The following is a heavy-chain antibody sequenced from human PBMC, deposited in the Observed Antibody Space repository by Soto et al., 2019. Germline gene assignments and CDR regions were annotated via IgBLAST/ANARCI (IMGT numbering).Heavy chain of an antibody. CDR3: SRGSNFWSGYYRVSNWFVP. V-gene: IGHV4-34*01. J-gene: IGHJ5*02. CDR2: INHSGST. Sequence: SETLSLTCAVYGGSFSGYYWSWIRQPPGKGLEWIGEINHSGSTNYNPSLKSRVTISVDTSKNQFSLKLSSVTAADTAVYYCSRGSNFWSGYYRVSNWFVPWGQGTLVTVSS. D-gene: IGHD3-3*01. CDR1: GGSFSGYY.